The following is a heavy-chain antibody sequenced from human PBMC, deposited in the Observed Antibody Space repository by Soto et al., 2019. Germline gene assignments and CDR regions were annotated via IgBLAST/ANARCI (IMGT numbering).Heavy chain of an antibody. D-gene: IGHD3-10*02. CDR2: ISYDGSNK. Sequence: GGSLRLSCAASGFTFSSYAMHWVRQAPGKGLEWVAVISYDGSNKYYADSVKGRFTISRDNSKNTLYLQMNSLRAEDTAVYYCARDVPLVAWGQGTLDTSPQ. J-gene: IGHJ5*02. CDR3: ARDVPLVA. V-gene: IGHV3-30-3*01. CDR1: GFTFSSYA.